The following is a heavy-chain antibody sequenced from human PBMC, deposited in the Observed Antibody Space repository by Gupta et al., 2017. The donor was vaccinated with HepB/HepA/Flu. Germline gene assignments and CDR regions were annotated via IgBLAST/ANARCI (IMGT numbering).Heavy chain of an antibody. V-gene: IGHV1-24*01. Sequence: QVQLLQSGAEVKKPGASVKVSCKVSGDTLSKLFMHWVRQAPGKGLEWIGGFDPEDSEEKYAEKFQGRASMTDDTSTDTAYMELTNLRLDDTAVYFCATVGFGEVGLFDHWGHGTLVSVSS. J-gene: IGHJ4*01. D-gene: IGHD3-10*01. CDR3: ATVGFGEVGLFDH. CDR2: FDPEDSEE. CDR1: GDTLSKLF.